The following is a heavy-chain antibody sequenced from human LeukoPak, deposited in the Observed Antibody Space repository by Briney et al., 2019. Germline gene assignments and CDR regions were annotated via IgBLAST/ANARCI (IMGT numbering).Heavy chain of an antibody. CDR1: GFTFSSYA. D-gene: IGHD3-16*01. CDR2: ISGNADTT. Sequence: PGGSLRLSCAASGFTFSSYAMNWVRQAPGRGLDWVSAISGNADTTFYAHSVKGRFTISRDNSKNTLYLQMNSLRAEDTAVYYCARSRGPNTFGGVHDYWGQGTLVTVSS. CDR3: ARSRGPNTFGGVHDY. J-gene: IGHJ4*02. V-gene: IGHV3-23*01.